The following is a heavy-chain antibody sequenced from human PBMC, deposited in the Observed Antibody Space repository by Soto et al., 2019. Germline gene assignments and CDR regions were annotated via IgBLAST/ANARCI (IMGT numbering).Heavy chain of an antibody. J-gene: IGHJ4*02. Sequence: QVQLVESGGGVVQPGRSLRLSCAASGFTFSSHAMHWVRQAPGKGLEWVAVIWYDGSKKYYADSVKGRFTVARDDSKNTLYLQTNSLRVDDTAVYYCARDPGYSGFDFDYWGQGTLVTVSS. V-gene: IGHV3-33*01. CDR1: GFTFSSHA. D-gene: IGHD5-12*01. CDR2: IWYDGSKK. CDR3: ARDPGYSGFDFDY.